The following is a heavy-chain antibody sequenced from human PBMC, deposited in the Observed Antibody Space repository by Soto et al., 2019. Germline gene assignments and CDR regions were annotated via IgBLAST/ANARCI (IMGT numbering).Heavy chain of an antibody. J-gene: IGHJ6*02. CDR2: IKSKTDGGTP. V-gene: IGHV3-15*07. CDR3: ARDLRAVTGIPSGHYYGIDV. CDR1: GFTFTTAW. D-gene: IGHD1-20*01. Sequence: GGSLTLSCAASGFTFTTAWINWVRKAPGKGLEWVGRIKSKTDGGTPDFAAPVRGRFAISRDDSKYTLYLQMNSLRAEDTAVYYCARDLRAVTGIPSGHYYGIDVWGQGTTVTVSS.